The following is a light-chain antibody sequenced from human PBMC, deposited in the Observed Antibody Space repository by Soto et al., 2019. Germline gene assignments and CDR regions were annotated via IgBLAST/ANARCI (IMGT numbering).Light chain of an antibody. J-gene: IGKJ4*01. CDR1: QTISRS. Sequence: DIQMTQSPSSLSASVGDRVTITCRASQTISRSLNWYQHKPGTAPRVLTYDAYTLSSGVPSRFSGSGSGTDFTLTISSLQPEDFATYYCQQSSNTPLTFGGGTKVDIK. CDR2: DAY. V-gene: IGKV1-39*01. CDR3: QQSSNTPLT.